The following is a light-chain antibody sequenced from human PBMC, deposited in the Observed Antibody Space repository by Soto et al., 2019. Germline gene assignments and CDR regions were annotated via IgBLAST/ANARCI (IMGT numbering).Light chain of an antibody. J-gene: IGKJ2*01. CDR2: VPS. CDR3: LLFKNWPNT. CDR1: QSVNQK. V-gene: IGKV3-15*01. Sequence: EIVLTQSPATLSVSPGERATLSCRASQSVNQKLGWYQQKPGQAPRLLIYVPSYRATGIPARFSGSGSGTEYTLTFSNLQAEDFAVYYCLLFKNWPNTFGQGTMLEIK.